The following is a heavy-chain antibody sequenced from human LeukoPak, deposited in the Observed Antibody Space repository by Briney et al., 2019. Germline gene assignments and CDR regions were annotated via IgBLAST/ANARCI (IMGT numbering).Heavy chain of an antibody. J-gene: IGHJ2*01. CDR3: ARFNGGDSTGCFDL. CDR1: GFAFNSYG. D-gene: IGHD4-23*01. Sequence: GGSLRLSCAASGFAFNSYGMHWVRQAPGKGLEWVALIWYDGSNQDYIDSVKGRFTISRDNSKNTLYLQMSSLRADDAAVYYCARFNGGDSTGCFDLWGRSTLVTVSS. CDR2: IWYDGSNQ. V-gene: IGHV3-33*01.